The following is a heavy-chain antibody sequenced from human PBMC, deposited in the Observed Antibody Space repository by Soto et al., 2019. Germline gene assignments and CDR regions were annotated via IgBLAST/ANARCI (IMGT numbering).Heavy chain of an antibody. D-gene: IGHD2-2*01. V-gene: IGHV3-30*18. Sequence: HPGGSLRLSCAASGFTFSSYGMHWVRQAPGKGLEWVAVISYDGSNKYYADSVKGRFTISRDNSKNTLYLQMNSLRAEDTAVHYCANAGDCSSTSCYVVKGGITITNWGQGTLVTVSS. CDR3: ANAGDCSSTSCYVVKGGITITN. J-gene: IGHJ4*02. CDR1: GFTFSSYG. CDR2: ISYDGSNK.